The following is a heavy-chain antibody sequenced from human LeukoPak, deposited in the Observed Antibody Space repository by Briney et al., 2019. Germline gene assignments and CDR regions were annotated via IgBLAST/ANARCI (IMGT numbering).Heavy chain of an antibody. Sequence: PSETLSLTCAVYGGSFSGYYWSWIRQPLGKGLEWIGEINHSGSTNYNPSLKSRVTISVDTSKNQFSLKLSSVTAADTAVYYCARHRPWIASLDPWGQGTLVTVSS. CDR2: INHSGST. CDR1: GGSFSGYY. D-gene: IGHD5-12*01. V-gene: IGHV4-34*01. CDR3: ARHRPWIASLDP. J-gene: IGHJ5*02.